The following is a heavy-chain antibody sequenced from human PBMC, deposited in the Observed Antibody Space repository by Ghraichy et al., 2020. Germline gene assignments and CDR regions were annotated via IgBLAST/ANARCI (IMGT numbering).Heavy chain of an antibody. J-gene: IGHJ4*02. CDR1: GYTFTKYG. CDR3: ARDEDYYCLHRHDPFDS. Sequence: ASVKVSCKASGYTFTKYGISWVRQAPGQGLEWMGWINTYNGNTDYAQNLQGRITMTTDTPTSTAYMELRSLRLDDTAVYYCARDEDYYCLHRHDPFDSWGQGTLVTVSS. D-gene: IGHD3-10*01. V-gene: IGHV1-18*01. CDR2: INTYNGNT.